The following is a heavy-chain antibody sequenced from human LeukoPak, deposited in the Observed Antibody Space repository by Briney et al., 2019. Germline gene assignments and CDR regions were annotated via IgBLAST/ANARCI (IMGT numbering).Heavy chain of an antibody. V-gene: IGHV3-53*01. CDR1: SFTVSSIY. D-gene: IGHD6-19*01. CDR2: TYGGGIT. Sequence: PGGSLRLSCGAASFTVSSIYVIWVRQAPGKGLEGGSSTYGGGITYYADSVNGGFAISRYNSKNEKYLQTNRLRAEDTAVYYCARGSSSAYLRVKLDSWGQGTLVTVSS. CDR3: ARGSSSAYLRVKLDS. J-gene: IGHJ4*02.